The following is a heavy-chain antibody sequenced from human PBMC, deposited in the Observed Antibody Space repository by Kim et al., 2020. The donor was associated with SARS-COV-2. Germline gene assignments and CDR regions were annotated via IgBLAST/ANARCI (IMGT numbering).Heavy chain of an antibody. CDR1: GFTFSSYA. Sequence: GGSLRLSCAASGFTFSSYAMSWVRQAPGKGLEWVSAISGSGGSTYYADSVKGRFTISRDNSKNTLYLQMNSLRAEDTAVYYCAYKAHGYSYGFYYFDYWGQGTLVTVSS. D-gene: IGHD5-18*01. J-gene: IGHJ4*02. CDR2: ISGSGGST. CDR3: AYKAHGYSYGFYYFDY. V-gene: IGHV3-23*01.